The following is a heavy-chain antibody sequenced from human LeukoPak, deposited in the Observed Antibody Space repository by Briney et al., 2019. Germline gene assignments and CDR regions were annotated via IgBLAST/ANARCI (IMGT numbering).Heavy chain of an antibody. CDR1: GGSFSGYY. CDR2: INHSGST. Sequence: PSETLSLTCAVYGGSFSGYYWSWIRQPPGKGLEWIGEINHSGSTNYNPSLKSRVTISVDTSKNQFSLKLSSVTAADTAVYYCARGGGPVYYYDSSGYYYFDYWGQGTLVTVSS. D-gene: IGHD3-22*01. V-gene: IGHV4-34*01. CDR3: ARGGGPVYYYDSSGYYYFDY. J-gene: IGHJ4*02.